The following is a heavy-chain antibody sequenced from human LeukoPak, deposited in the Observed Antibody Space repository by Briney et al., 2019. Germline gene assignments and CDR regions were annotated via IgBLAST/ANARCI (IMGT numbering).Heavy chain of an antibody. CDR3: ATRSASTYGGVFDF. CDR1: GYTFTHYA. Sequence: ASVMVSCTASGYTFTHYAMHWVRQAPGQSLEWMGWINTGDGDTKYSQKFQGRVTLTRDTSANIVYMELTSLRSEDTAVYYCATRSASTYGGVFDFWGQGSLVSVS. J-gene: IGHJ4*02. V-gene: IGHV1-3*04. CDR2: INTGDGDT. D-gene: IGHD3-3*01.